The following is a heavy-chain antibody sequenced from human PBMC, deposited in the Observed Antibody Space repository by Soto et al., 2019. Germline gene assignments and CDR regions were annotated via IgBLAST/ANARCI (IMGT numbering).Heavy chain of an antibody. J-gene: IGHJ6*02. V-gene: IGHV1-69*13. Sequence: SPVKVSCKASGGTFSSYAISWVRQAPGQGLEWMGGIIPIFGTANYAQKFQGRVTITADESTSTAYMELSSLRSEDTAVYYCARVGTAKTFYYYYGMDVWGQGTTVTVSS. CDR1: GGTFSSYA. CDR2: IIPIFGTA. CDR3: ARVGTAKTFYYYYGMDV. D-gene: IGHD5-18*01.